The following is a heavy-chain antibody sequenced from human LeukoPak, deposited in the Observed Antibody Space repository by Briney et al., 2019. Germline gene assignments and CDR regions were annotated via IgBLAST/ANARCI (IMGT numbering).Heavy chain of an antibody. CDR3: ARGLMTAAATFDY. D-gene: IGHD6-13*01. V-gene: IGHV4-39*01. CDR1: GGSISSSSYY. J-gene: IGHJ4*02. CDR2: IYYSGST. Sequence: SETLSLTCTVSGGSISSSSYYWGWIRQPPGKGLEWIGSIYYSGSTYYNPSLKSRVTISVDTSKSQFSLKLSSVTAADTAVYYCARGLMTAAATFDYWGQGTLVIVS.